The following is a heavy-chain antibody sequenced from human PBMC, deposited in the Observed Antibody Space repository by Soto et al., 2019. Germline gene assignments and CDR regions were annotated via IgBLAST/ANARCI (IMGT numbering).Heavy chain of an antibody. CDR1: GFSFSSYG. D-gene: IGHD3-16*01. Sequence: QEQLVESGGGVVQPGRSLRLSCAASGFSFSSYGMHWVRQAPGKGLEWLAIIRFDGSKINYADSVKGRFTISRDNSKNMLYLQMNSLRAEDTAVYYCASSRQGDGRWYFDLWDRGTLVTVSS. J-gene: IGHJ2*01. V-gene: IGHV3-33*01. CDR2: IRFDGSKI. CDR3: ASSRQGDGRWYFDL.